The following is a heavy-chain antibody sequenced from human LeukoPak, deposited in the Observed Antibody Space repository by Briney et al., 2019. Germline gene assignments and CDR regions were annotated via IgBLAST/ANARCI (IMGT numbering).Heavy chain of an antibody. CDR3: ARADIVLMAKGYDY. Sequence: PGGSLRPSCAASGFTFSSYAMHWVRQAPGKGLEWVAVISYDGSNKYYADSVKGRFTISRDNSKNTLYLQMNSLGAEDTAVYYCARADIVLMAKGYDYWGQGTLVTVSS. CDR1: GFTFSSYA. J-gene: IGHJ4*02. D-gene: IGHD2-8*01. CDR2: ISYDGSNK. V-gene: IGHV3-30-3*01.